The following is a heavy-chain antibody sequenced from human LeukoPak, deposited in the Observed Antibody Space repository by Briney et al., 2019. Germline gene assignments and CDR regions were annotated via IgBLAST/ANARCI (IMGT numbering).Heavy chain of an antibody. CDR1: GFNFGIYG. J-gene: IGHJ4*02. CDR3: AAPSRIRLWYPSFFDY. V-gene: IGHV3-23*01. CDR2: ISGSGGST. Sequence: HPGGSLRLSCTASGFNFGIYGMHWVRQAPGKGLEWVSAISGSGGSTYYADSVKGRFTISRDNSKNTLYLQMNSLRAEDTAVYYCAAPSRIRLWYPSFFDYWGQGTLVTVSS. D-gene: IGHD5-18*01.